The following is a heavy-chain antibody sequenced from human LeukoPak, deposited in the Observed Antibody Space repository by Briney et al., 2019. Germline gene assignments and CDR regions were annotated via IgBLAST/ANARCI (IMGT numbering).Heavy chain of an antibody. CDR2: IIPIFGTA. Sequence: ASVKVSCKASGGTFSSYAISWVRQAPGQGLEWMGGIIPIFGTANYAQKFQGRVTITADESTSTAYMELSSLRSEDTAVYYCARDLYKQQLRFDPWGQGTLVTVSS. V-gene: IGHV1-69*13. CDR3: ARDLYKQQLRFDP. CDR1: GGTFSSYA. D-gene: IGHD6-13*01. J-gene: IGHJ5*02.